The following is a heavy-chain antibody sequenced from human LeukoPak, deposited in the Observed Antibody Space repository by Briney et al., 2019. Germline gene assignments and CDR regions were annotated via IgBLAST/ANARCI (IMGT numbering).Heavy chain of an antibody. Sequence: SETLSLTCTVSGVYIYSSTYYWAWIRQPPGKGLEFIGSIYYNENTYSNPSLRSRLTISVDTSTNQFSLRLNSVTAADTAVYYYASQLAAGNDAFDIWGQGTMVTVSS. CDR3: ASQLAAGNDAFDI. D-gene: IGHD2-15*01. CDR2: IYYNENT. V-gene: IGHV4-39*01. J-gene: IGHJ3*02. CDR1: GVYIYSSTYY.